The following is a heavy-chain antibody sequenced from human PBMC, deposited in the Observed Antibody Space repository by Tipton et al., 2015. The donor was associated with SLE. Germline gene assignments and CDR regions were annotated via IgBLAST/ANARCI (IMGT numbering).Heavy chain of an antibody. D-gene: IGHD3-16*01. CDR1: GGSFSSSSFY. V-gene: IGHV4-39*07. J-gene: IGHJ5*02. CDR2: FSYSGAT. CDR3: ARDLRAVGNRFDP. Sequence: TLSLTCTVSGGSFSSSSFYWGWIRQSPGKGLEWIASFSYSGATYWNPSLKSRVDISSDLSKRQFSLELKSMTAADTAVYYCARDLRAVGNRFDPWGQGTLVTVSS.